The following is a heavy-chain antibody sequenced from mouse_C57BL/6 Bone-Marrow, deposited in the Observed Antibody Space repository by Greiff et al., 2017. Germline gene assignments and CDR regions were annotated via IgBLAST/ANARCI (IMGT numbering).Heavy chain of an antibody. V-gene: IGHV10-1*01. CDR1: GFSFNTYA. Sequence: EVKLQESGGGLVQPKGSLKLSCAASGFSFNTYAMNWVRQAPGKGLEWVARIRSKSNNYATYYADSVKDRFTISRDDSESMLYLHMNNLKTEDTAMYYCVRFHYGYYYAMDYWGQGTSVTVSS. CDR2: IRSKSNNYAT. J-gene: IGHJ4*01. D-gene: IGHD2-2*01. CDR3: VRFHYGYYYAMDY.